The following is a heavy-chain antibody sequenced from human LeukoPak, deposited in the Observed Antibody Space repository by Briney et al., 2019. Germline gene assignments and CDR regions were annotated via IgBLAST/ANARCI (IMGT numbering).Heavy chain of an antibody. D-gene: IGHD6-13*01. CDR2: IYTSGST. CDR1: GGSISSYY. J-gene: IGHJ4*02. Sequence: SETLSLTCTVSGGSISSYYWSWIRQPAGKGLEWIGRIYTSGSTNYNPSLKSRVTMSVDTSKSQFSLKLSSVTAADTAVYYCAREKGYWPIYYFDYWGQGTLVTVSS. CDR3: AREKGYWPIYYFDY. V-gene: IGHV4-4*07.